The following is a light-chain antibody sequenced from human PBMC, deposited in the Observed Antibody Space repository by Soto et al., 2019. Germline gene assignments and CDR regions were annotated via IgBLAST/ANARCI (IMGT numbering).Light chain of an antibody. J-gene: IGKJ1*01. V-gene: IGKV3-20*01. CDR1: QSVSSSY. CDR2: DVS. CDR3: QKQGSSTT. Sequence: EIVLTQSPGTLSLSPGERATLSCRSSQSVSSSYLAWYQQKPGQAPRLLIYDVSSRATGIPDRFSGSGSGTDLTLNISRLEPETFPLYYRQKQGSSTTFGQGTKEEIK.